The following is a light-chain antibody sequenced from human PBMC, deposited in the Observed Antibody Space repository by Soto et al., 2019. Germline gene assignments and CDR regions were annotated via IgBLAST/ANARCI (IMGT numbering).Light chain of an antibody. CDR3: QQYGRTSWT. Sequence: ELVWTQSPVTLSLSPGEGATLSCRASQSVSTNFFAWYQQKPGQAPRLLIYGASTRATGIPDRFSGSGSGTDFTLTISRLEPEDFAVYYCQQYGRTSWTFGQGTKV. V-gene: IGKV3-20*01. CDR2: GAS. CDR1: QSVSTNF. J-gene: IGKJ1*01.